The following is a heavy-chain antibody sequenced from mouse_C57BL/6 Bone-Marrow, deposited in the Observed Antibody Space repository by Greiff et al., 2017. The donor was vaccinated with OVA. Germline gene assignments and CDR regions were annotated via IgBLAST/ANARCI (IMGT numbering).Heavy chain of an antibody. J-gene: IGHJ2*01. CDR1: GYTFTSYW. CDR3: ARSGVLRPDY. D-gene: IGHD1-1*01. CDR2: IDPSDSYT. Sequence: QVQLQQSGAELVKPGASVKLSCKASGYTFTSYWMQWVKQRPGQGLEWIGEIDPSDSYTNYNQKFKGKATLTVDTSSSTAYMQLSSLTSEDSAVYYCARSGVLRPDYWGQGTTLTVSS. V-gene: IGHV1-50*01.